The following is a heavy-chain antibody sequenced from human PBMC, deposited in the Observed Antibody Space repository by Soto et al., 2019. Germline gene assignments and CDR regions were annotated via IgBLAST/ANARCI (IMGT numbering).Heavy chain of an antibody. CDR1: GGSISSYY. V-gene: IGHV4-59*08. J-gene: IGHJ3*02. CDR2: IYYSGST. D-gene: IGHD1-26*01. Sequence: QVQLQESGPGLVKPSETLSLTCTVSGGSISSYYWSWIRQPPGKGLEWIGYIYYSGSTNYNPSLNRRVTISVDTSDNPFSLKLSAVTAADTAVYYCARRIVGAICGHGYAFDIWGQGTMVTVSS. CDR3: ARRIVGAICGHGYAFDI.